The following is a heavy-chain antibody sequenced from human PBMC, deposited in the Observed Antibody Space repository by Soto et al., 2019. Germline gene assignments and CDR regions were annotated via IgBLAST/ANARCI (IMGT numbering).Heavy chain of an antibody. J-gene: IGHJ4*02. CDR2: ISGNGGTT. CDR3: GKDGGGFKRGGVFFDS. D-gene: IGHD3-10*01. Sequence: EVVLLESGGGLVQPGGSLRLSCEVSGFAFSFYSMSWVRQAPGKGLEWVASISGNGGTTYYAASGKGRFTFSRDNSKNTLFLKMNSLRGEDTAVFYWGKDGGGFKRGGVFFDSGGQETLVTVPS. CDR1: GFAFSFYS. V-gene: IGHV3-23*01.